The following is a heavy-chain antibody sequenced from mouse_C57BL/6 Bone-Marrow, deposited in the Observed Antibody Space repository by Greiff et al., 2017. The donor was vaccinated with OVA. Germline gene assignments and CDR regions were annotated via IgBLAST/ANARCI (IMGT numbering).Heavy chain of an antibody. CDR2: IDPENGDT. Sequence: VHVKQSGAELVRPGASVKLSCTASGFNIKDDYMHWVKQSPEQGLEWIGWIDPENGDTEYASKFQGKATITADTSSNTAYLQLSSLTSEDTAVYYCTTSGYYGSSPWFAYWGQGTLVTVSA. J-gene: IGHJ3*01. CDR1: GFNIKDDY. CDR3: TTSGYYGSSPWFAY. D-gene: IGHD1-1*01. V-gene: IGHV14-4*01.